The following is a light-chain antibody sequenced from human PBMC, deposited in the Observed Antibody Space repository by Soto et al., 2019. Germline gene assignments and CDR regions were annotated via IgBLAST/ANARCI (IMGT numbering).Light chain of an antibody. CDR2: LGS. Sequence: IVMSQTPHSLSVTPGEPASSXXRAXQSLLRSNGYNYLNWYLQKPGQSPHXXIYLGSNRASGVPDRFSGSGAGADFTLKISRVEAEDVGVYYCMEGEQIPYSFGPGSKVDI. CDR3: MEGEQIPYS. V-gene: IGKV2-28*01. CDR1: QSLLRSNGYNY. J-gene: IGKJ3*01.